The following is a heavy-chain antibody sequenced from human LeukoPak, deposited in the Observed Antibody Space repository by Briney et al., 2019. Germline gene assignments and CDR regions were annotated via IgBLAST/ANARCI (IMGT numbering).Heavy chain of an antibody. J-gene: IGHJ4*02. CDR2: IYTSGST. D-gene: IGHD1-26*01. Sequence: TLSLTCTVSGGSISSGSYYWSWIRQPAGKGLEWIGRIYTSGSTNYNPCLKSRVTISVDTSKNQFSLKLSSVTAADTAVYYCALVGGAGFDYWGQGTLVTVSS. V-gene: IGHV4-61*02. CDR1: GGSISSGSYY. CDR3: ALVGGAGFDY.